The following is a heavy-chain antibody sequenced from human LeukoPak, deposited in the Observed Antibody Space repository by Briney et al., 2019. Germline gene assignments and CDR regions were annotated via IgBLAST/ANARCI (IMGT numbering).Heavy chain of an antibody. D-gene: IGHD2-15*01. J-gene: IGHJ6*02. CDR1: GFTFSSYA. CDR3: AKRFPGGPKSYYYGMDV. V-gene: IGHV3-23*01. CDR2: ISSSGGST. Sequence: PGGSLRLSCAASGFTFSSYAMSWLRQAPGKGLEWVSAISSSGGSTYYADSVKGRFTISRNTSKNTLHLQMNSLRAEDTAVYYCAKRFPGGPKSYYYGMDVWGQGTTVTVSS.